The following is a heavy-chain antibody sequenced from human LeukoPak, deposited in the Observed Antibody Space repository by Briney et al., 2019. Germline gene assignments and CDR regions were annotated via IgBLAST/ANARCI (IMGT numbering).Heavy chain of an antibody. CDR1: GGSTGSDY. J-gene: IGHJ4*02. D-gene: IGHD2-15*01. Sequence: SETLSLTCTVSGGSTGSDYWSWIRQPPGRGLEWIAYVYYSGVTSYNPSLKSRVAISIDTSKNQFSLNLSSVTAADTAVYYCARLSLHCSGGSCYRGAFDSWGQGTLVTVSS. CDR2: VYYSGVT. CDR3: ARLSLHCSGGSCYRGAFDS. V-gene: IGHV4-59*08.